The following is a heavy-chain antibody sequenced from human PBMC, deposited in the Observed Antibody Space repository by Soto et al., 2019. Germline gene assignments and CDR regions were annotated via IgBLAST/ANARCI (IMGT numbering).Heavy chain of an antibody. CDR3: ARDLSSITMVRGVRNAFDI. CDR2: TYYRSKWYN. Sequence: SQTLSLTCAISGDSVSSNSAAWNWIRQSPSRGLEWLGRTYYRSKWYNDYAVSVKSRITINPDTSKNQFSLKLNSVTPEDTAVYYCARDLSSITMVRGVRNAFDIWGQGTMVTVSS. CDR1: GDSVSSNSAA. V-gene: IGHV6-1*01. J-gene: IGHJ3*02. D-gene: IGHD3-10*01.